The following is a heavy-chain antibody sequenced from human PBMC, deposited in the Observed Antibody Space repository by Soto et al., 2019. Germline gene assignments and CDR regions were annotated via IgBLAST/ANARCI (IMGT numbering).Heavy chain of an antibody. CDR3: PHRIGNYYDSSGFNNWFDP. V-gene: IGHV2-5*02. Sequence: SGPTLVNPTQTLTLTCTFSGFSLHTSGVGVGWIRQPPGKALEWLALIYWDDDKRYSPSLKTRLTITKDTSKNQVVLTMTNMDPVDTATYSCPHRIGNYYDSSGFNNWFDPWGQGTLVTVSS. J-gene: IGHJ5*02. CDR1: GFSLHTSGVG. D-gene: IGHD3-22*01. CDR2: IYWDDDK.